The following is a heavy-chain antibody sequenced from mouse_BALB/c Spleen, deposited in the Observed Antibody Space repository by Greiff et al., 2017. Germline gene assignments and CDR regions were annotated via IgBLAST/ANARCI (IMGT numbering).Heavy chain of an antibody. CDR1: GFTFSSYA. CDR2: INSDGGST. CDR3: ARHDDYDGDY. J-gene: IGHJ4*01. Sequence: EVQRVESGGGLVKPGGSLKLSCAASGFTFSSYAMSWVRQTPEKRLEWVAAINSDGGSTYYPDTMERRFIISRDNTKKTLYLQMSSLRSEDTALYYCARHDDYDGDYWGQGTSVTVSS. D-gene: IGHD2-4*01. V-gene: IGHV5-6-2*01.